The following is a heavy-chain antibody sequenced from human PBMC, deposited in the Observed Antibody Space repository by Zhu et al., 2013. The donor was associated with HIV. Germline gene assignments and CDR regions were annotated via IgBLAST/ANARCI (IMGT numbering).Heavy chain of an antibody. CDR1: GGTFSSYA. CDR2: IIPIFGTA. CDR3: ASSSTYYYDSSGYYFCVY. J-gene: IGHJ4*02. Sequence: QVQLVQSGAEVKKPGSSVKVSCKASGGTFSSYAISWVRQAPGQGFEWMGGIIPIFGTANYAQKFQGRVTITADESTSTAYMELSSLRSEDTAVYYCASSSTYYYDSSGYYFCVYWGQGTLVTVSS. D-gene: IGHD3-22*01. V-gene: IGHV1-69*01.